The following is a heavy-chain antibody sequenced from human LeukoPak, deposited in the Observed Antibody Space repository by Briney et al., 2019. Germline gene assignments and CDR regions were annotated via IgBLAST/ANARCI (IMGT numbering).Heavy chain of an antibody. CDR2: IYYSGST. CDR1: GGSISSYY. D-gene: IGHD6-13*01. J-gene: IGHJ4*02. Sequence: SETLSLTCTVSGGSISSYYWSWIRQPPGKGLEWIGYIYYSGSTNYNPSLKGRVTISVDTSKNQFSLKLSSVTAADTAVYYCARGLYSSSWYYWGQGTLVTVSS. V-gene: IGHV4-59*01. CDR3: ARGLYSSSWYY.